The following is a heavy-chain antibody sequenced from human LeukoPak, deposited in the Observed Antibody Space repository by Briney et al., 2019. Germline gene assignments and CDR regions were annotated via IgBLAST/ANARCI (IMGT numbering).Heavy chain of an antibody. CDR2: ISYDGSNK. CDR1: GFTFSSYA. D-gene: IGHD6-19*01. Sequence: PGGSLRLSCAASGFTFSSYAMHWVRQAPGKGLGWVAVISYDGSNKYYADSVKGRFTISRDNSKNTLYLQMNSLRAEDTAVYYCARDLTSSGLDYWGQGTLVTVSS. CDR3: ARDLTSSGLDY. J-gene: IGHJ4*02. V-gene: IGHV3-30*04.